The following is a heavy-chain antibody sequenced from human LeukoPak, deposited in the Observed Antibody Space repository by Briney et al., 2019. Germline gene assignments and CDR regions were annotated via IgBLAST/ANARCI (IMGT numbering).Heavy chain of an antibody. CDR2: INIGNGNT. D-gene: IGHD6-6*01. CDR1: GYTFTIHA. J-gene: IGHJ4*02. CDR3: ARRAVRHFDY. Sequence: GASVKVSCKASGYTFTIHAIHWMRQAPGQRLEWMGWINIGNGNTKYSQKFQGRVTITRDTSATTAYMELSSLRSEDTAVYYCARRAVRHFDYWGQGTLVTVSS. V-gene: IGHV1-3*04.